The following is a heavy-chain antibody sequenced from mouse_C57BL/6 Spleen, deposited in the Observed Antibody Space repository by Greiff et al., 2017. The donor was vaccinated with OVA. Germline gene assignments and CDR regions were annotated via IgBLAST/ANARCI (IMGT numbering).Heavy chain of an antibody. J-gene: IGHJ4*01. CDR3: ARAVDSSDARDD. V-gene: IGHV1-42*01. CDR2: INPSTGGT. Sequence: EVQLQQSGPELVKPGASVKISCKASGYSFTGYYMNWVKQSPEKSLEWIGEINPSTGGTTYNQKFKAKATLTVDKYSSTAYMQLKSLTAEDSAVYYGARAVDSSDARDDWGQGTSVTVSS. D-gene: IGHD3-2*02. CDR1: GYSFTGYY.